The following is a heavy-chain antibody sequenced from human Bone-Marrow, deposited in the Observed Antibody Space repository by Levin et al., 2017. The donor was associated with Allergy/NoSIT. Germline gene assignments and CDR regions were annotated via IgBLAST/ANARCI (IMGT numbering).Heavy chain of an antibody. V-gene: IGHV3-30*03. J-gene: IGHJ4*02. CDR2: ISGGGNDG. CDR3: AARVFDY. CDR1: GLNFNNYG. Sequence: SCAVSGLNFNNYGMNWVRQAPGKGLEWVALISGGGNDGYYADSVRGRFTIPRDNSKNTLYLQMNSLRPDDTAVYYCAARVFDYWGQGTLVAVSS.